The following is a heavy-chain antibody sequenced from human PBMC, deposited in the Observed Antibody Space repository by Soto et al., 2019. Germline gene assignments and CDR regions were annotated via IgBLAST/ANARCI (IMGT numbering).Heavy chain of an antibody. Sequence: AASVKVSCKASGYTFTSYYMHWVRQAPGQGLEWMGIINPSGGSTTYVQKFQGGVTMTRDTSTSTVYMELCSLRSEDTAVYFCARVGMATFDYWGQGSLVTVSS. CDR3: ARVGMATFDY. CDR2: INPSGGST. CDR1: GYTFTSYY. J-gene: IGHJ4*02. V-gene: IGHV1-46*03. D-gene: IGHD5-12*01.